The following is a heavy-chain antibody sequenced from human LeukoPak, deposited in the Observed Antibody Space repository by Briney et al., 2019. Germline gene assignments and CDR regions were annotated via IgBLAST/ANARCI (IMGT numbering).Heavy chain of an antibody. CDR2: IYYSGST. J-gene: IGHJ4*02. Sequence: PSETLSLTCTVSGGSISSYYWSWIRQPPGKGLEWIGYIYYSGSTNYNPSLKSRVTISVDTSKNQFSLKLSSVTAADTAVYYCARVETDILTGYYLDYWGQGTLITVSS. CDR3: ARVETDILTGYYLDY. D-gene: IGHD3-9*01. V-gene: IGHV4-59*01. CDR1: GGSISSYY.